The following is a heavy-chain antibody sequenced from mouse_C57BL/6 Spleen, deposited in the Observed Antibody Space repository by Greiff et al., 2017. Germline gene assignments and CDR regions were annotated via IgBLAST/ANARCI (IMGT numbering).Heavy chain of an antibody. CDR1: GFTFSDYG. Sequence: EVMLVESGGGLVKPGGSLKLSCAASGFTFSDYGMHWVRQAPEKGLEWVAYISSGSSTIYYAAKVKGRFTISRDKAKNTLFLQMTSLRSEDTAMYYCARGTAQAIYYAMDYWGQGTSVTVSS. V-gene: IGHV5-17*01. J-gene: IGHJ4*01. CDR2: ISSGSSTI. D-gene: IGHD3-2*02. CDR3: ARGTAQAIYYAMDY.